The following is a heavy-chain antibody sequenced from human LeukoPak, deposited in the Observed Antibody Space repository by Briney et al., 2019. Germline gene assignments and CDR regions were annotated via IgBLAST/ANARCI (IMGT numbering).Heavy chain of an antibody. CDR3: AREQGSWYCSGGSCYSGVPLGAFDI. CDR2: IIPILGIA. D-gene: IGHD2-15*01. V-gene: IGHV1-69*04. J-gene: IGHJ3*02. CDR1: GGTFSSYA. Sequence: ASVKVSCKASGGTFSSYAISWVRQAPGQGLEWMGRIIPILGIANYAQEFQGRVTITADKSTSTAYMELSSLRSEDTAVYYCAREQGSWYCSGGSCYSGVPLGAFDIWGQGTMVAVSS.